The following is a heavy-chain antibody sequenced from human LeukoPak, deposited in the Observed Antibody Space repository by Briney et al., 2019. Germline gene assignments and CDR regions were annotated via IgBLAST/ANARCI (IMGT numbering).Heavy chain of an antibody. CDR3: AREGGVIVPNRHDAFDI. CDR1: GYTFTSYY. V-gene: IGHV1-46*01. Sequence: ASVKVSCKASGYTFTSYYMHWVRQAPGQGLEWMGIINRSGGSTSYAQKFQGRVTMTRDMSTSTVYMELSSLRSEDTAVYYCAREGGVIVPNRHDAFDIWGQGTMVTVSS. CDR2: INRSGGST. D-gene: IGHD3-16*02. J-gene: IGHJ3*02.